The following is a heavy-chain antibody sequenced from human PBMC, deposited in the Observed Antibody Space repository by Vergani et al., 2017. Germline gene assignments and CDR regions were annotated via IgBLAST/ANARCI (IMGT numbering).Heavy chain of an antibody. Sequence: QVQLVESGGGLVQPARSLRLSSPPSLFTFSTYPMHWVRQAPGKGLRWLAVISYDGSNKYYADSVKGRFTISRDNSKNTLYLQMNSLRAEDTAVYYCASGLTTVTNADYWGQGTLVTVSS. CDR3: ASGLTTVTNADY. CDR1: LFTFSTYP. V-gene: IGHV3-30*01. CDR2: ISYDGSNK. J-gene: IGHJ4*02. D-gene: IGHD4-17*01.